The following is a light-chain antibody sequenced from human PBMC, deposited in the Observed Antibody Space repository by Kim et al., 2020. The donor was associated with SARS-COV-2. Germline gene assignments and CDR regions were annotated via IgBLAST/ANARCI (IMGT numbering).Light chain of an antibody. J-gene: IGKJ2*03. CDR1: QRNTSW. Sequence: DIQMTQSPSTLSAGVGDRVTITCRASQRNTSWLAWYQQKSGKTPKVLLYDASSLKSGVPSRFSGSGFGREFTLTISRVQPDDFEPFYCKLYQSHLYGLGRETKLDI. CDR2: DAS. V-gene: IGKV1-5*01. CDR3: KLYQSHLYG.